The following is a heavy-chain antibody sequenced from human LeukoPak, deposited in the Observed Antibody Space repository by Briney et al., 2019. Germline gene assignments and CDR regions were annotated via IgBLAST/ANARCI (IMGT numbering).Heavy chain of an antibody. Sequence: GASVKVSCKASGYTFTSYYMHWVRQAPGQGLEWMGIINPSGGSTSYAQKFQGRVTMTRDTSTSTVYMELSSLRSEDTAVYYCARDRLANADIHAFDIWGQGTMFTVSS. V-gene: IGHV1-46*01. CDR1: GYTFTSYY. CDR3: ARDRLANADIHAFDI. J-gene: IGHJ3*02. D-gene: IGHD4/OR15-4a*01. CDR2: INPSGGST.